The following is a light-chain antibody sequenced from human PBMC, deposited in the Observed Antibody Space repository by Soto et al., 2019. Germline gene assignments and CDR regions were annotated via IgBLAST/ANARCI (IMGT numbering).Light chain of an antibody. V-gene: IGKV3-20*01. J-gene: IGKJ4*01. Sequence: EIVLTQSPGTLSLSPGERATLSCRASQSVSSATYLAWYQQKPGQAPRLLIYSASSRAAGIPDRFSGSGSGTDFTLTISRLEPEDFAVYYCQQYGDSPLTFGGGTKVE. CDR3: QQYGDSPLT. CDR2: SAS. CDR1: QSVSSATY.